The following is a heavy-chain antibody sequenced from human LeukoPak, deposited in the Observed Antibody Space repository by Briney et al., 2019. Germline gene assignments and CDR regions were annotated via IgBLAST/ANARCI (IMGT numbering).Heavy chain of an antibody. J-gene: IGHJ4*02. D-gene: IGHD4-17*01. Sequence: GGSLRLSCTASGFTFSSYTMTWVRQAPGKGLKWVSTITTGDGNTYYADSVKGRFTVSRDDSKNTLYLQMNSLRAEDTAVYYCAKKVDNGDYEDYWGQGTLVTVSS. CDR3: AKKVDNGDYEDY. CDR1: GFTFSSYT. V-gene: IGHV3-23*01. CDR2: ITTGDGNT.